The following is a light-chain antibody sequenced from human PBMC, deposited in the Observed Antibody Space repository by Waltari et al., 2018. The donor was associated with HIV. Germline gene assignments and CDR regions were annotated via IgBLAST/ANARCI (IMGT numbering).Light chain of an antibody. J-gene: IGLJ3*02. V-gene: IGLV2-14*01. CDR3: SSYTTTTTWV. Sequence: QSALTQPASVSGSPGQSITISCTGTSSDVGGYNYVSWYQQHPGKAPKLLIYEVNNRPSGVSNRFSGSKSGNTASLAISWLQTEDEADYYCSSYTTTTTWVFGGGTKLTVL. CDR2: EVN. CDR1: SSDVGGYNY.